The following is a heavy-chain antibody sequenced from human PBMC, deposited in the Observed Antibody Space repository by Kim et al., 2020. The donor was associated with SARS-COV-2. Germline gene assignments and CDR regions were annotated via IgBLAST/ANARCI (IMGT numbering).Heavy chain of an antibody. CDR1: GFTFSSYA. CDR3: AKDLFSIGTFETNAFDI. CDR2: ISGSGGST. J-gene: IGHJ3*02. D-gene: IGHD3-16*02. V-gene: IGHV3-23*01. Sequence: GGSLRLSCAASGFTFSSYAMSWVRQAPGKGLEWVSAISGSGGSTYYADSVKGRFTISRDNSKNTLYLQMNSLRAEDTAVYYCAKDLFSIGTFETNAFDIWGQGTMVTVSS.